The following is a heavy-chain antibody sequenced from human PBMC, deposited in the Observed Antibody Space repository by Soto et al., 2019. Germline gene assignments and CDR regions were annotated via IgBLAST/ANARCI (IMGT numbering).Heavy chain of an antibody. CDR3: ARDFWHNGVSLDV. Sequence: GGSLRLSCAASGFTFSNYWMHWVRQAPGKGLVWVSRVNTDGSSTSYAASVKGRFTISRDNAKNTLYLQMSSLRAEDTAVYYCARDFWHNGVSLDVWGQGTTVTVSS. CDR2: VNTDGSST. J-gene: IGHJ6*02. D-gene: IGHD2-8*01. CDR1: GFTFSNYW. V-gene: IGHV3-74*01.